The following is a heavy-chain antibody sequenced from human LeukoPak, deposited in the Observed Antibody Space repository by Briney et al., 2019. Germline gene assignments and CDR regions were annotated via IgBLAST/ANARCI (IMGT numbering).Heavy chain of an antibody. J-gene: IGHJ3*02. Sequence: GGSLRLSCAASGCIFSSYWMHWVRQAPGKGLVWVSRIHSDGSDTTYADSVKGRFTISRDNAKNTLYLQMNSLRAEDTAVYYCAREGNSGWRDDGFDIWGQGTMVTVSS. D-gene: IGHD6-19*01. V-gene: IGHV3-74*01. CDR1: GCIFSSYW. CDR2: IHSDGSDT. CDR3: AREGNSGWRDDGFDI.